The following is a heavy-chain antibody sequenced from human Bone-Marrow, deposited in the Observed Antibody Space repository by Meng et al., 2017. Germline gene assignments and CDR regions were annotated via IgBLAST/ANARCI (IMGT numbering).Heavy chain of an antibody. CDR2: IYPGDSDT. CDR3: ARLGRYCSGGSCYLAGWFDP. J-gene: IGHJ5*02. D-gene: IGHD2-15*01. V-gene: IGHV5-51*01. Sequence: GESLKISCKGSGYSFTSYWIGWVRQMPGKGLEWMGIIYPGDSDTRYSPSFQGQVTISADKSISTAYLQWSSLKASDTAMYYCARLGRYCSGGSCYLAGWFDPWGQGNLVTVYS. CDR1: GYSFTSYW.